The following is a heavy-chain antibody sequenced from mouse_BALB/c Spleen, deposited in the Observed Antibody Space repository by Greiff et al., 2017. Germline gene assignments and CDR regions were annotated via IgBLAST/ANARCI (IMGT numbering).Heavy chain of an antibody. CDR1: GYTFTSYW. CDR3: ARTDFDY. V-gene: IGHV1-7*01. CDR2: INPSTGYT. Sequence: QVQLQQSGAELAKPGASVKMSCKASGYTFTSYWMHWVKQRPGQGLEWIGYINPSTGYTEYNQKFKDKATLTGDKSSSTAYMQLSSLTSEDSAGYYCARTDFDYWGQGTTLTVSS. J-gene: IGHJ2*01.